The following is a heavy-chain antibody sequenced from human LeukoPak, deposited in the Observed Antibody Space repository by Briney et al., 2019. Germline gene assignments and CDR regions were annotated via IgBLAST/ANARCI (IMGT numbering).Heavy chain of an antibody. D-gene: IGHD6-19*01. CDR1: GDSVSSNSAT. CDR3: ARDLRDNSGWQTGVHDC. J-gene: IGHJ4*02. V-gene: IGHV6-1*01. Sequence: SQTLSLTCAISGDSVSSNSATWNWIRQSPSRCLEWLGRTYYRSKWYNGYAVSVKSRITINPDTSKNQFSLQLNSVTPEDTAVYYCARDLRDNSGWQTGVHDCWGQGTLVTVSS. CDR2: TYYRSKWYN.